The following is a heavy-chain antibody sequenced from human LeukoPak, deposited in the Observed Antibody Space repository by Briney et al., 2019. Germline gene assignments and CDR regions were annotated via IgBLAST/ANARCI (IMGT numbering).Heavy chain of an antibody. CDR1: GFIFSNYW. CDR2: IKQDGSEK. Sequence: GGSLRLSCAASGFIFSNYWMSWVRQAPGKGLEWVANIKQDGSEKYYVDSVKGRFTISRDNAKNSLYLQMNSLRAEDTAVYYCARARTRGYSGYGEGYWGQGTLVTVSS. CDR3: ARARTRGYSGYGEGY. D-gene: IGHD5-12*01. V-gene: IGHV3-7*03. J-gene: IGHJ4*02.